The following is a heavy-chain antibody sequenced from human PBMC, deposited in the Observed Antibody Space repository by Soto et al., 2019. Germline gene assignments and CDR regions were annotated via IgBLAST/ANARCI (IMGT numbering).Heavy chain of an antibody. D-gene: IGHD6-19*01. CDR3: ARLYMVAGAYYYYGMEV. J-gene: IGHJ6*02. Sequence: PGESLKISCKGSGYSFTSYWIGWVRQMPGKGLEWMGIIYPGDSDTRYSPSFQGQVTISADKSISTAYLQWSSLKASDTAMYYCARLYMVAGAYYYYGMEVWGQGTTVTVSS. CDR1: GYSFTSYW. CDR2: IYPGDSDT. V-gene: IGHV5-51*01.